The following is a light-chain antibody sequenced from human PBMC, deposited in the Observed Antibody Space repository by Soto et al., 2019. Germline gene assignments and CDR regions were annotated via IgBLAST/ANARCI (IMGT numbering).Light chain of an antibody. Sequence: EIELIQSPATLSLSPGERATLSCRASQSVGSDLAWYQQKPGQAPRLLIYDISNRATAIPGRFSGSGFGTDFTLTISSLEPEDFAVYYCQQRVDGPLTFGGGTKVQI. J-gene: IGKJ4*01. V-gene: IGKV3-11*01. CDR1: QSVGSD. CDR2: DIS. CDR3: QQRVDGPLT.